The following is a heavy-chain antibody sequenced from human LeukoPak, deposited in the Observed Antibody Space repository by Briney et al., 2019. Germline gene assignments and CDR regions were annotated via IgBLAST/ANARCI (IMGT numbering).Heavy chain of an antibody. J-gene: IGHJ5*02. CDR3: ARDHYHGVGWFDP. CDR2: IKQDGSEK. D-gene: IGHD3-10*01. CDR1: GFTFSTYW. V-gene: IGHV3-7*01. Sequence: AGSLRLSCAASGFTFSTYWMTWLRQDPGKGLQSVANIKQDGSEKFYVDSVTGRLTISRDNVKNSLYLQMDSLRAEDRAGCYCARDHYHGVGWFDPWGQGTLVTVSP.